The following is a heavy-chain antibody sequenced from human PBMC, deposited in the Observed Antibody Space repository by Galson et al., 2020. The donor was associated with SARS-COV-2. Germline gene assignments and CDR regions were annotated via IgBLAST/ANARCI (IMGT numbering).Heavy chain of an antibody. CDR1: GFAFKTYG. Sequence: GGSLTLSCAASGFAFKTYGMHWVRQAPSKGLEWVANIWYDGSNKYYADSVTGRFTTSRDNSKNTLYLQMNSLGVEDTAVYYRACAFEAGSYNPLDNWGQGTLVTVSS. D-gene: IGHD3-10*01. V-gene: IGHV3-33*01. CDR2: IWYDGSNK. CDR3: ACAFEAGSYNPLDN. J-gene: IGHJ4*02.